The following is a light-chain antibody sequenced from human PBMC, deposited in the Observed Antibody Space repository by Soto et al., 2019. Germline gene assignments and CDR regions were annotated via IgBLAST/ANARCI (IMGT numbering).Light chain of an antibody. Sequence: DIQMTQSPSTLSASVGDRVTITCRASESISRWLAWYQQKPGKAPKALIYDASSLKSGVPSRFSGGGSGTDFTLNISSLQPDDFATYYCQQYITYPTFGQGTRLDIK. CDR1: ESISRW. V-gene: IGKV1-5*01. CDR3: QQYITYPT. J-gene: IGKJ5*01. CDR2: DAS.